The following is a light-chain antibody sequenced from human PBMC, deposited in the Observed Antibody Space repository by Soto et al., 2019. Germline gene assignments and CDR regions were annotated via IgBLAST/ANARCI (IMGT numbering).Light chain of an antibody. CDR3: ASWDDRLGAVI. V-gene: IGLV1-47*02. CDR2: SNN. Sequence: QSVLTQPPSASGTPGQRVFISCSGSSXNIGGTNYAYWYQQLPGAAPKLLMHSNNLRPSGVPERISGSKSGTSASLAISGLRSEDEAVYYCASWDDRLGAVIFGGGTK. CDR1: SXNIGGTNY. J-gene: IGLJ2*01.